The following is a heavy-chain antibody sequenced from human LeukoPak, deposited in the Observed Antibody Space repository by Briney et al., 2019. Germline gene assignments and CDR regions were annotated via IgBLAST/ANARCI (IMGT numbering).Heavy chain of an antibody. V-gene: IGHV3-23*01. CDR3: AKKSRDGYNPFDY. J-gene: IGHJ4*02. CDR2: ISNSGESP. Sequence: GGSLRLSCAASGFTFSRYAMSWVRQARGKGLEWVCGISNSGESPYYANSVEGRFTISRDNSKNTLYLEINSLRAEDTAVYYCAKKSRDGYNPFDYVGQGTLVTVSS. D-gene: IGHD5-24*01. CDR1: GFTFSRYA.